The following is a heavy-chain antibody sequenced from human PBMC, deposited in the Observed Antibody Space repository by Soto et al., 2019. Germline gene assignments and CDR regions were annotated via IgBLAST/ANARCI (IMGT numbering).Heavy chain of an antibody. V-gene: IGHV4-38-2*01. CDR2: IYHSGST. Sequence: SETLSLTCVVSGYSVSSGYYWGWIRQPPGKGLEWIGSIYHSGSTYYNPSLKSRVTISVDTSKNQFSLKLNSVTAADTAVYYCARLNTDFDYWGRGTLVTV. J-gene: IGHJ4*02. CDR1: GYSVSSGYY. CDR3: ARLNTDFDY.